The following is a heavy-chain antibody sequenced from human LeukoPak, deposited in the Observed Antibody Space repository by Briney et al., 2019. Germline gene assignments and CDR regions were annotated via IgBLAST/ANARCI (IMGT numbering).Heavy chain of an antibody. V-gene: IGHV3-53*01. CDR2: IFSGGSR. D-gene: IGHD2-2*01. Sequence: GGSLRLSCAASGFTISRNYMSWVRQAPGKGLEWVSVIFSGGSRYYAESVKGRFTISRDASRNTLFLQMNSLRAEDTAVYYCARDHNEVPAAITAYWGQGTLVTVSS. J-gene: IGHJ4*02. CDR3: ARDHNEVPAAITAY. CDR1: GFTISRNY.